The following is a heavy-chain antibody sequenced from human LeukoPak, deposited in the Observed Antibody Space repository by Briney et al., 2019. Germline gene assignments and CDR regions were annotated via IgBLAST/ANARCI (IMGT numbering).Heavy chain of an antibody. V-gene: IGHV3-23*01. CDR1: RFTFSSYS. Sequence: GGSLRLSCAASRFTFSSYSMNWVRQAPGKGLEWVSAISGSGGSTYYADSVKGRFTISRDNSKNTLYLQMNSLRAEDTAVYYCAKPTVTYYFDYWGQGTLVTVSS. CDR2: ISGSGGST. CDR3: AKPTVTYYFDY. J-gene: IGHJ4*02. D-gene: IGHD4-17*01.